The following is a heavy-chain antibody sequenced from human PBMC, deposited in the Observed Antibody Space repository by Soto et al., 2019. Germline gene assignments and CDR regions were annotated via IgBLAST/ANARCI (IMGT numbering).Heavy chain of an antibody. CDR2: IYHSGST. V-gene: IGHV4-39*01. D-gene: IGHD6-13*01. CDR1: GGSISSSAYY. J-gene: IGHJ5*02. CDR3: ARHAGSSWYTWFDP. Sequence: SETLSLTCTVSGGSISSSAYYWAWIRQPPGEGLEWIGSIYHSGSTYYNPSLKSRVTISVDTSKNQFSLKLSSVTAADTAVYYCARHAGSSWYTWFDPWGQGTLVTVSS.